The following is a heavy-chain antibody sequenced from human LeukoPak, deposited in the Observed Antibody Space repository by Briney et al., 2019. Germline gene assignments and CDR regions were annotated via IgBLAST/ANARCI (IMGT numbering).Heavy chain of an antibody. CDR3: AKDGIRYYYDSSGYYGDY. Sequence: PGGSLRLSCAASGFSFSSYGMHWVRQAPGKGLEWVAVISYEGSNEYYADSVKGRFTISRDNSKNTLYLQMTSLSAEDTAVYYCAKDGIRYYYDSSGYYGDYWGQGTLVTVSS. V-gene: IGHV3-30*18. CDR1: GFSFSSYG. J-gene: IGHJ4*02. D-gene: IGHD3-22*01. CDR2: ISYEGSNE.